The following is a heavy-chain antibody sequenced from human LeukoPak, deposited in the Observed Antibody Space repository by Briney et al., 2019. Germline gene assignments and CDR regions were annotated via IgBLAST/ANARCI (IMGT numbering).Heavy chain of an antibody. CDR3: AKGWDYYVDY. V-gene: IGHV3-30*02. Sequence: PGGSLRLSCAASGFIFSIYGMHWVRQAPGKGLEWVAFVRYDGSNKDYADSVKGRFTISRDNTKNTLYLQVNTLRPEDTAVYYCAKGWDYYVDYWGQGTLVTVSS. CDR1: GFIFSIYG. D-gene: IGHD1-26*01. CDR2: VRYDGSNK. J-gene: IGHJ4*02.